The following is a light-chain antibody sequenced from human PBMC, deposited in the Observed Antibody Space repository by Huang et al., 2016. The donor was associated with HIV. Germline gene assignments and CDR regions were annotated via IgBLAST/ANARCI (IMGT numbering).Light chain of an antibody. V-gene: IGKV1-9*01. J-gene: IGKJ4*01. Sequence: IQLTQSPSSLSTSVGDRVTITCRASQGISTDLMLYQQKPGEAPKVLIYGASTLRSGVPSRFSGSGSGTDFTLTISSLQPEDFATYYCQQLNSYPLTFGGGTKVEIK. CDR2: GAS. CDR3: QQLNSYPLT. CDR1: QGISTD.